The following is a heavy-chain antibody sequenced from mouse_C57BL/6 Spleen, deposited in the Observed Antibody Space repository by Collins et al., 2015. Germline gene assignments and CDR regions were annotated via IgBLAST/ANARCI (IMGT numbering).Heavy chain of an antibody. CDR2: IYPGGGYT. CDR1: GYTFTNYW. J-gene: IGHJ4*01. CDR3: ARITYYSKDYAMDY. V-gene: IGHV1-63*01. D-gene: IGHD2-5*01. Sequence: QVQLQQSGAELARPGASVKLSCKASGYTFTNYWIGWAKQRPGHGLEWIGDIYPGGGYTNYNEKFKGKATLTADKSSSTAYMQFSSLTSEDSAIYYCARITYYSKDYAMDYWGQGTSVTVSS.